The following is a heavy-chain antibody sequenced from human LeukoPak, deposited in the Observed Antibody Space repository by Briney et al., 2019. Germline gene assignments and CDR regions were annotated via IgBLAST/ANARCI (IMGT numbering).Heavy chain of an antibody. CDR2: IAGSDAGT. CDR1: GFPFSSHG. V-gene: IGHV3-23*01. J-gene: IGHJ4*02. CDR3: AKGPMGSCKGALCYHFDC. Sequence: GGSLRLSCAGSGFPFSSHGMNWVRQTPGKGLEWVSSIAGSDAGTYFADSVKGRFAISRDNSKNTLFLQMNSLRAGDTAVYFCAKGPMGSCKGALCYHFDCWGQGTLVTVSS. D-gene: IGHD2-15*01.